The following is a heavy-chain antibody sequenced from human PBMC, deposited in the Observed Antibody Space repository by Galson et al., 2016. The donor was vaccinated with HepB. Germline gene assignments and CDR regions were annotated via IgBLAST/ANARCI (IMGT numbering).Heavy chain of an antibody. J-gene: IGHJ6*04. D-gene: IGHD2-15*01. Sequence: SLRLSCAASGFTFSRYSMNWVRQAPGKGLEWVSYISSSSSTIYYADPVKGRFTISRDNAKTSLYLQVNSLRAEDTAVYYCARDATSVLQPGYGMDVWGKGTTVTVPS. CDR1: GFTFSRYS. CDR2: ISSSSSTI. V-gene: IGHV3-48*01. CDR3: ARDATSVLQPGYGMDV.